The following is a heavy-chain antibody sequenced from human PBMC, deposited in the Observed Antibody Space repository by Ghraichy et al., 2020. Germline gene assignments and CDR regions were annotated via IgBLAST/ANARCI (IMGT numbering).Heavy chain of an antibody. J-gene: IGHJ3*02. V-gene: IGHV1-2*02. D-gene: IGHD3-16*01. Sequence: ASVKVSCKASGYTFTGYYMHWVRQAPGQGLEWMGWINPNSGGTNYAQKFQGRVTMTRDTSISTAYMELSRLRSDDTAVYYCARASLGYDAFDIWGQGTMVTVSS. CDR1: GYTFTGYY. CDR3: ARASLGYDAFDI. CDR2: INPNSGGT.